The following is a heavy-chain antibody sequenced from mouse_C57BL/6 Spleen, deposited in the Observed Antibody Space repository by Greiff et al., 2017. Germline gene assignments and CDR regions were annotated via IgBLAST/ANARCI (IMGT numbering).Heavy chain of an antibody. CDR2: IDPSDSYT. CDR1: GYTFTSYW. CDR3: AVGDYYGSSLYYFDY. V-gene: IGHV1-69*01. Sequence: QVQLQQPGAELVMPGASVKLSCKASGYTFTSYWMHWVKQRPGQGLEWIGEIDPSDSYTNYNQKFKGKSTLTVDKSSSTAYMQLSSLTSEDSAVYYCAVGDYYGSSLYYFDYWGQGTTLTVSS. J-gene: IGHJ2*01. D-gene: IGHD1-1*01.